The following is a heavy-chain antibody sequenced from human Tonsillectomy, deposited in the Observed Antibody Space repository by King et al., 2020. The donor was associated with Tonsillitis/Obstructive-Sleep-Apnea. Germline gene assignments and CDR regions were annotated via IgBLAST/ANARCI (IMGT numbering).Heavy chain of an antibody. CDR3: SRPTCNSLPWPFDI. Sequence: QLVQSGAEVKKPGESLKISCKGSGYTFTTYWIGWVRQMPGKGLEWMGIIYPGDSDTRYSPSFHGQVTLSADKSISTAYLQWSSLKASDTAMYYCSRPTCNSLPWPFDIWGQGTMVNVSS. V-gene: IGHV5-51*01. CDR2: IYPGDSDT. J-gene: IGHJ3*02. CDR1: GYTFTTYW. D-gene: IGHD2/OR15-2a*01.